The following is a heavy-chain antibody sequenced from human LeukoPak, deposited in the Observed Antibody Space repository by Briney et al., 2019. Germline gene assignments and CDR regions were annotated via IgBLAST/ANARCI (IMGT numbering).Heavy chain of an antibody. D-gene: IGHD4-17*01. CDR3: ARELWTTVSLFDY. CDR1: GGSFSGYY. CDR2: INHSGST. Sequence: SETLSLTCAVYGGSFSGYYWSWIRQPPGKGLEWIGEINHSGSTNYNPPLKSRVTISVDTSKNQFSLKLSSVTAADTAVYYCARELWTTVSLFDYWGQRTLVTVSS. V-gene: IGHV4-34*01. J-gene: IGHJ4*02.